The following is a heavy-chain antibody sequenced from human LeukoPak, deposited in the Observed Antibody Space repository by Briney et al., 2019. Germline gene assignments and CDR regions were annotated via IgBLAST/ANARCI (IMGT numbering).Heavy chain of an antibody. D-gene: IGHD6-19*01. V-gene: IGHV3-30*04. CDR2: ISYDGSKK. CDR3: VRDIGAVAGTDDY. Sequence: GGSLRLSCAASGFTFNSYAIHWVRQAPGKGLEWVAVISYDGSKKFYAHSVKGRFTISRDNAKKTLYLQMNSLRVEDTAVYYCVRDIGAVAGTDDYWGQGTLVTVSS. CDR1: GFTFNSYA. J-gene: IGHJ4*02.